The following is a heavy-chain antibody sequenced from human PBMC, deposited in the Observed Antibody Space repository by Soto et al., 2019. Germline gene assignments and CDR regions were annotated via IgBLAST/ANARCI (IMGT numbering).Heavy chain of an antibody. CDR3: AKDLAAAGTEYDFDY. D-gene: IGHD6-13*01. CDR2: MSYDGSNK. J-gene: IGHJ4*02. CDR1: GFSFSSYG. Sequence: QVQLVESGGSVVQPGRSLRLSCAASGFSFSSYGMHWVRQAPGKGLEWVAVMSYDGSNKYYADSVKGRFTISRDNSKNTLFLEMNSLRAEDTAVYYCAKDLAAAGTEYDFDYWGQGTLVTVSS. V-gene: IGHV3-30*18.